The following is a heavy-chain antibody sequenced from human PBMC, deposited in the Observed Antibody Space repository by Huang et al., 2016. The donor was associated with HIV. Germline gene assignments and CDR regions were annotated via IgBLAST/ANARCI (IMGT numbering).Heavy chain of an antibody. Sequence: EVQLVESGGALVQPGGSLKLSCVVSGFDFSKYSRNWVRQAPGKGREGCSYISGTSSNIYYADSVKCRFTISRDNAKNSVFLQMRSLRAEDTALYYCARTEMEYYYGSSGYYPDYWGQGTQVTVSS. J-gene: IGHJ4*02. CDR2: ISGTSSNI. V-gene: IGHV3-48*01. D-gene: IGHD3-22*01. CDR3: ARTEMEYYYGSSGYYPDY. CDR1: GFDFSKYS.